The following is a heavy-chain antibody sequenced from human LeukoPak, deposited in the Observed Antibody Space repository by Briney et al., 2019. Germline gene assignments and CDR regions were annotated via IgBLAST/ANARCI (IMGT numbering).Heavy chain of an antibody. CDR1: GGSISSGGYS. Sequence: SETLSLTCAVSGGSISSGGYSWSWIRQPPGKGLEWIGYIYHSGSTYYNPSLRSRVTISIDRSKNQFSLKLSSVTAADTAVYYCARDRGRFDPWGQGTLVTVSS. CDR3: ARDRGRFDP. CDR2: IYHSGST. V-gene: IGHV4-30-2*01. J-gene: IGHJ5*02.